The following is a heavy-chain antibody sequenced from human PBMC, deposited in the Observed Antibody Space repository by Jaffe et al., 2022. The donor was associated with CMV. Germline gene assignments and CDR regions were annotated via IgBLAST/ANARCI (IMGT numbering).Heavy chain of an antibody. CDR1: GFTFSSYA. CDR3: AKDPEGGRMTTVTPGHFDY. J-gene: IGHJ4*02. CDR2: ISGSGGST. D-gene: IGHD4-17*01. Sequence: EVQLLESGGGLVQPGGSLRLSCAASGFTFSSYAMSWVRQAPGKGLEWVSAISGSGGSTYYADSVKGRFTISRDNSKNTLYLQMNSLRAEDTAVYYCAKDPEGGRMTTVTPGHFDYWGQGTLVTVSS. V-gene: IGHV3-23*01.